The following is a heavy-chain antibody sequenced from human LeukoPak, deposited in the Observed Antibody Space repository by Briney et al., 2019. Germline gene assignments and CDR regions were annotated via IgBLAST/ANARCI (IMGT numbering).Heavy chain of an antibody. V-gene: IGHV3-48*03. CDR2: ISSSGRTI. J-gene: IGHJ4*02. D-gene: IGHD3-9*01. Sequence: GSLRLSCAASGFXFSNSEMDWVRQAPGKGLEWVSCISSSGRTIYYADSVKGRFTISRDNAKNSLYLQVNSLRAEDTAVYYCARGSLAIFDWGQGTLVTVSS. CDR3: ARGSLAIFD. CDR1: GFXFSNSE.